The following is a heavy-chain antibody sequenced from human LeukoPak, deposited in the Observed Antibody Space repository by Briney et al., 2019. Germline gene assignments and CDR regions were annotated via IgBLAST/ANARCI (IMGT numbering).Heavy chain of an antibody. Sequence: GASVKVSCKASGYTFTSYGISWVRQAPGQGLEWMGWISAYNGNTNYAQKLQGRVTMTTDTSTSTAYMELRSLRSDDTAVYYCARDITVTTLRANYYYYYGMDVWGQGTMVTVSS. D-gene: IGHD4-17*01. CDR1: GYTFTSYG. CDR3: ARDITVTTLRANYYYYYGMDV. V-gene: IGHV1-18*01. CDR2: ISAYNGNT. J-gene: IGHJ6*02.